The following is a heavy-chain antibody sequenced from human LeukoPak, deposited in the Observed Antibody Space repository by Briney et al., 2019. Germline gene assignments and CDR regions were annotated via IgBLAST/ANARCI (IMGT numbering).Heavy chain of an antibody. V-gene: IGHV4-34*01. CDR1: GGSFSGYY. Sequence: SETLSLTCAVYGGSFSGYYWSWIRQPPGKGLEWIGEINHSGSTNYNPSLKSRVTISVDTSKNQFSLKLSSVTAADTAVYYCARTGSGSGNNRFWFDPWGRGTLVTVSS. CDR2: INHSGST. D-gene: IGHD3-10*01. J-gene: IGHJ5*02. CDR3: ARTGSGSGNNRFWFDP.